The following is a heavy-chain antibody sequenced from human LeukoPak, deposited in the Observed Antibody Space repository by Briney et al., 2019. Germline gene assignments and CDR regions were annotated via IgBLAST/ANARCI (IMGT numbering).Heavy chain of an antibody. Sequence: ASVKVSCKASGGTFSSYALSWMRQAPGQGLEWMGWINPNSGGTNYAQKFQGRVTMTRDTSISTAYMELSRLRSDDTAVYYCARDKWFGERGEAGDYWGQGTLVTVSS. D-gene: IGHD3-10*01. J-gene: IGHJ4*02. CDR1: GGTFSSYA. CDR2: INPNSGGT. V-gene: IGHV1-2*02. CDR3: ARDKWFGERGEAGDY.